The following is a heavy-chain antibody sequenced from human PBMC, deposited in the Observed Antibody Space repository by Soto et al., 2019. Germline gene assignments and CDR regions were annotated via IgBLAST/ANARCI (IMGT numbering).Heavy chain of an antibody. J-gene: IGHJ4*02. Sequence: SETLSLTCTVSGGSISSYYWSWIRQPPGKGLEWIGYIYYSGSTNYNPSLKSRVTISVDTSKNQFSLKLSSVNAADTAVYYCARGNMLLRDWSQGTLVTVSS. V-gene: IGHV4-59*12. CDR1: GGSISSYY. D-gene: IGHD3-10*02. CDR3: ARGNMLLRD. CDR2: IYYSGST.